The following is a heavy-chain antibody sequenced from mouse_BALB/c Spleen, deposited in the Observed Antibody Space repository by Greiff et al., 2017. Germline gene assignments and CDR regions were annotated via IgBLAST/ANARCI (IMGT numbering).Heavy chain of an antibody. CDR2: ISYDGSN. V-gene: IGHV3-6*02. CDR3: ARVITTEYAMDY. Sequence: EVKLVESGPGLVKPSQSLSLTCSVTGYSITSGYYWNWIRQFPGNKLEWMGYISYDGSNNYNPSLKNRISITRDTSKNQFFLKLNSVTTEDTATYYCARVITTEYAMDYWGQGTSVTVSS. D-gene: IGHD2-4*01. CDR1: GYSITSGYY. J-gene: IGHJ4*01.